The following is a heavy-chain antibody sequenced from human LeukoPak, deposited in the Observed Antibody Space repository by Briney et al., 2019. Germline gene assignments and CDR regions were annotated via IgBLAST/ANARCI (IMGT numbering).Heavy chain of an antibody. CDR3: ARGSPAGSGLEFFFDS. J-gene: IGHJ4*02. Sequence: SETLSLTCTVSGGSINNYYWSWIRQPAGEGLEWIGHIYTSGRTNYNPSLKSPVTMSVDTSKKQFSMELRSVTAADTAVYYCARGSPAGSGLEFFFDSWGQGTLVTVFS. CDR2: IYTSGRT. V-gene: IGHV4-4*07. CDR1: GGSINNYY. D-gene: IGHD3-10*01.